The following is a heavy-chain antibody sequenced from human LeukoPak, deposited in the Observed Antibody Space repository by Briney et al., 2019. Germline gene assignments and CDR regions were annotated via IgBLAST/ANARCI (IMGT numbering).Heavy chain of an antibody. CDR3: ARVPRITTFGVVTAGPYDAFGI. CDR1: GGSISSGSYY. V-gene: IGHV4-61*02. CDR2: IYTSGST. Sequence: PSQTLSLTCTVSGGSISSGSYYWSWIRQPAGKGLEWIGRIYTSGSTNYNPSLKSRVTISVDTSKNQFSLKLSSVTAADTAVYYCARVPRITTFGVVTAGPYDAFGIWGQGTMVTVSS. D-gene: IGHD3-3*01. J-gene: IGHJ3*02.